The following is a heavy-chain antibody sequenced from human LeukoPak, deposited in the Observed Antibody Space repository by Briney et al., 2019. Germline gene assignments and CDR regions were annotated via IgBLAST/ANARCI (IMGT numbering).Heavy chain of an antibody. J-gene: IGHJ4*02. CDR3: IRDEALWRLDY. V-gene: IGHV3-74*03. CDR1: GFTLNNHW. Sequence: GGSLRLSCAASGFTLNNHWMHWVRHAPGKGLVWVSRIDERGTNAMYADSVKGRFSISKDNAKNTVNLQMNSLRADDTVVYYCIRDEALWRLDYWGQGTLVTVSS. CDR2: IDERGTNA. D-gene: IGHD2-21*01.